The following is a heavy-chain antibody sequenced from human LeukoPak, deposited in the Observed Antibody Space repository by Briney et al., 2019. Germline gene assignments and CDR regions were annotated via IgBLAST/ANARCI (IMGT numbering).Heavy chain of an antibody. CDR3: VGGAPNWGFDY. D-gene: IGHD7-27*01. Sequence: GASVKVSCKASGGTFSSYAISWVRQAPGQGLEWMGGIIPIFGTANYAQKFQGRVTMPRNTSISTAYMELTSLRSEDTAVYYCVGGAPNWGFDYWGQGTLVTVSS. CDR2: IIPIFGTA. J-gene: IGHJ4*02. V-gene: IGHV1-69*05. CDR1: GGTFSSYA.